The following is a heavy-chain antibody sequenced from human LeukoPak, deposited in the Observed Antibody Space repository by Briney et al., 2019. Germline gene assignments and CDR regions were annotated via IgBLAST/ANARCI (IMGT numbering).Heavy chain of an antibody. CDR1: GGSISSYY. J-gene: IGHJ4*02. D-gene: IGHD6-19*01. CDR2: IYTSGST. V-gene: IGHV4-4*07. Sequence: PSETLSLTCTVSGGSISSYYWSWIRQPAGKGLEWIGRIYTSGSTNYDPSLKSRVTMSVDTSKNQFSLKLSSVTAADTAVYYCARGVTSSGWYSVYYFDYWGQGTLVTVSS. CDR3: ARGVTSSGWYSVYYFDY.